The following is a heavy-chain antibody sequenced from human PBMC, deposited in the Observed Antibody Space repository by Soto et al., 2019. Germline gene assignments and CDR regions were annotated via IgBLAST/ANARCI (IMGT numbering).Heavy chain of an antibody. CDR3: AGAGGLTYGMDV. Sequence: QVQLVESGGGVVQPGRSLRLSCAASGFTFSSYAMHWVRQAPGKGLEWVAVISYDGSNKYYADSVKGRFTISRDNSKNTRYLQMNSLRAEDTAVYYCAGAGGLTYGMDVWGQGTTVTVSS. D-gene: IGHD3-16*01. CDR1: GFTFSSYA. J-gene: IGHJ6*02. CDR2: ISYDGSNK. V-gene: IGHV3-30-3*01.